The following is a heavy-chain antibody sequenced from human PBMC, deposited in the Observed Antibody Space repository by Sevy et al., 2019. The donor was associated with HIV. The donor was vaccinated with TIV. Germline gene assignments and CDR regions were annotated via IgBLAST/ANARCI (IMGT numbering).Heavy chain of an antibody. Sequence: GGSLRLSCVVSGLSISTYWMSWVRQAPGKRLEWGASIKQDGSDNSFVDSVRGRFTISRDNAKNSVYLQMSSLSGDDTAMYYCATCSLSNCTFHFWGQGTLVTVSS. J-gene: IGHJ4*02. CDR3: ATCSLSNCTFHF. CDR2: IKQDGSDN. D-gene: IGHD4-4*01. V-gene: IGHV3-7*03. CDR1: GLSISTYW.